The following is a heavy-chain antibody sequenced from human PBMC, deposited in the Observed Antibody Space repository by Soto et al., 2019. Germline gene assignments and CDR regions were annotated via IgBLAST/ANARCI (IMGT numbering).Heavy chain of an antibody. Sequence: GGSLRLSCAASGFTFSNYGMHWVRQAPGKGLEWVIVISYDGNVAYYADSVKGRFTISRDNSKNTLYLQMNSLRTEDTAMYYCAKSITETTSGMDVWGQGTTVTVSS. V-gene: IGHV3-30*18. CDR2: ISYDGNVA. J-gene: IGHJ6*02. CDR3: AKSITETTSGMDV. CDR1: GFTFSNYG. D-gene: IGHD1-20*01.